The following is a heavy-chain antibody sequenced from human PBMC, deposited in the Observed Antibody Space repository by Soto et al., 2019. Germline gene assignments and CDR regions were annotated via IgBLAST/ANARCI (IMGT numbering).Heavy chain of an antibody. D-gene: IGHD3-10*01. CDR2: INAGNGNT. J-gene: IGHJ5*02. CDR1: GYTFTNYA. CDR3: ARSPIVRGVVRGNWFDP. V-gene: IGHV1-3*01. Sequence: QVQLVQSGAEVRKPGASVKLSCKASGYTFTNYAIHWVRQAPGQRLEWTGWINAGNGNTKYSQKLQGRVTITRDTSANTVYLELSSLRSEYTAVYYCARSPIVRGVVRGNWFDPWGQGALVTVS.